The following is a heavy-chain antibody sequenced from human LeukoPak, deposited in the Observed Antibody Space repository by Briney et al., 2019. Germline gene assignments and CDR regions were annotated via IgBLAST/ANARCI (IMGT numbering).Heavy chain of an antibody. CDR1: GYTFTSYA. V-gene: IGHV1-3*01. Sequence: ASVKVSCKASGYTFTSYAMHWVRQAPGQRLEWMGWINAGNGNTKYSQKFQGRVTITRDTSASTAYMELSSLRSEDTAVYYCARGLFCGGNTGYAAHFDSWGREPRVPVSS. D-gene: IGHD2-21*01. CDR3: ARGLFCGGNTGYAAHFDS. J-gene: IGHJ4*02. CDR2: INAGNGNT.